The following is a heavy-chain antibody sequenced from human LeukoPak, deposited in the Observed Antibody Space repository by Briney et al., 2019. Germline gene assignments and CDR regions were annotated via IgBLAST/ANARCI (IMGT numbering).Heavy chain of an antibody. V-gene: IGHV1-18*01. CDR3: ARDRVNYYDSSGYDY. CDR1: GYTFTSYG. Sequence: ASVKVSCKASGYTFTSYGISWVRQAPGQGLEWMGWISAYNGNTNYAQKLQGRVTITRDTSASTAYMELSSLRSEDTAVYYCARDRVNYYDSSGYDYWGQGTLVTVSS. CDR2: ISAYNGNT. D-gene: IGHD3-22*01. J-gene: IGHJ4*02.